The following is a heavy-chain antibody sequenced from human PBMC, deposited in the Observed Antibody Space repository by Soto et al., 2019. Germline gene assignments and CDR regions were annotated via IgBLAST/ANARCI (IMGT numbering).Heavy chain of an antibody. V-gene: IGHV3-23*01. J-gene: IGHJ4*02. CDR1: GFTFSSYA. CDR2: ITGSGDNT. Sequence: EVQLLESGGGLVQPGGSLRLSCAASGFTFSSYAMTWVRQAPGKGLEWVSTITGSGDNTYYADSVKGRFTISRENSKNTLYLQMNSLRVEDTAVYYCAKRIAVTGPGRVNDYWGQGTLVTVSS. D-gene: IGHD6-19*01. CDR3: AKRIAVTGPGRVNDY.